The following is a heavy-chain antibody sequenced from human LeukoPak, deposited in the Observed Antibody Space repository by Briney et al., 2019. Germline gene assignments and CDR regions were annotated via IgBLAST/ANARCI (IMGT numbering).Heavy chain of an antibody. CDR3: ARDSMGATTIDY. J-gene: IGHJ4*02. CDR1: GGSFSGYY. V-gene: IGHV4-34*01. D-gene: IGHD1-26*01. CDR2: INHSGST. Sequence: SETLSLTCAVYGGSFSGYYWSWIRQPPGKGLEWIGEINHSGSTNYSPSLKSRVTISVDTSKNQFSLKLSSVTAADTAVYYCARDSMGATTIDYWGQGTLVTVSS.